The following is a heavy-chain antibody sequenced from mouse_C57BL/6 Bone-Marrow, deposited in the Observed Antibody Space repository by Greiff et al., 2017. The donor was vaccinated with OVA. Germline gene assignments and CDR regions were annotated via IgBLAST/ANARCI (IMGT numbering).Heavy chain of an antibody. Sequence: VQLKESGPVLVKPGASVKMSCKASGYTFTDYYMNWVKQSHGKSLEWIGVINPYNGGTSYNQKFKGKATLTVDKSSSTAYMELNSLTSEDSAVYYCAYGSSSPFDYWGQGTTLTVSS. CDR2: INPYNGGT. V-gene: IGHV1-19*01. J-gene: IGHJ2*01. CDR3: AYGSSSPFDY. D-gene: IGHD1-1*01. CDR1: GYTFTDYY.